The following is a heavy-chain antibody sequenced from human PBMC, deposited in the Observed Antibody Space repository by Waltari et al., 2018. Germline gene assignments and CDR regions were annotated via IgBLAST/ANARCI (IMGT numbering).Heavy chain of an antibody. CDR2: INSDGSSI. J-gene: IGHJ4*02. CDR3: ARKGGRGYTYGPFYYDS. V-gene: IGHV3-74*01. CDR1: GFRFSAYW. Sequence: EVQLVEAGGDIVQPGGSLRLSCAASGFRFSAYWLPWVRQVPGKGLGGVSRINSDGSSISYSDSVKGRFTISRDNSKNMLYLQLNSLRAEDTAVYYCARKGGRGYTYGPFYYDSWGQGTLVTVSS. D-gene: IGHD5-18*01.